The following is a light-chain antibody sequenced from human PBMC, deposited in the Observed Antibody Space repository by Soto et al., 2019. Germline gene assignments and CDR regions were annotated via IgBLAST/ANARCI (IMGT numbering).Light chain of an antibody. Sequence: IVLTQYKGTLSLSPGERATLSCRASQSISSSSYLGWYQQKPGQAPRLLISDASNRATGIPARFSGSGSGTDFTLTISSLEPEDFAMYYCQQYDGSLLTFGPGTNVAI. CDR1: QSISSSSY. CDR2: DAS. CDR3: QQYDGSLLT. V-gene: IGKV3-20*01. J-gene: IGKJ3*01.